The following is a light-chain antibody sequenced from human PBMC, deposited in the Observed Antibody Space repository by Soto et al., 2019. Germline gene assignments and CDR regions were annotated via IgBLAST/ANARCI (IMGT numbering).Light chain of an antibody. CDR3: QQLNSYPIT. Sequence: IQLTQPPSSLSASVGDRVTITCRASQGINTFLAWYQQKAGKAPKLLIYAASTLQSGVPSRFSGSGSGTDFTLTISSLQSEDFATYYCQQLNSYPITFGQGTRLEIK. V-gene: IGKV1-9*01. CDR2: AAS. CDR1: QGINTF. J-gene: IGKJ5*01.